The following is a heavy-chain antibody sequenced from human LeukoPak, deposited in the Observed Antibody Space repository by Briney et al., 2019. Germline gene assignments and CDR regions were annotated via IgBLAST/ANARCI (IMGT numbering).Heavy chain of an antibody. Sequence: GESLKISRKGSGYSFTNYWIGWVRQMPGKGLEWMGIIYPSDSDTRYSPSFQGQVTISADKSISTAYLQWSSLKASDTATYYCARTKSPTTVTFGYWGQGTLVTVSS. CDR2: IYPSDSDT. J-gene: IGHJ4*02. V-gene: IGHV5-51*01. CDR3: ARTKSPTTVTFGY. CDR1: GYSFTNYW. D-gene: IGHD4-17*01.